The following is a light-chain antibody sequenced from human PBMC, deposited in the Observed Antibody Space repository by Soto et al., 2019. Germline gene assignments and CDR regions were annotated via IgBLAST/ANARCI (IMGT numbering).Light chain of an antibody. CDR1: SSDVGGYNY. V-gene: IGLV2-14*01. CDR3: SSYTTSNSYV. Sequence: QSALTQPASVSGHPGQSITTSCTRRSSDVGGYNYVSWYQHHPGKAPKFMIYEVSRRPSGVSNRFSGSKSGNTASLTVSGLQAEDEADYYCSSYTTSNSYVFGTGTKVTVL. J-gene: IGLJ1*01. CDR2: EVS.